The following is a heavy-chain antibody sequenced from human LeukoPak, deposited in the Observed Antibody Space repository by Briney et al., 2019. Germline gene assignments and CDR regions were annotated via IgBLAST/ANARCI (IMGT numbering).Heavy chain of an antibody. CDR3: ARQPANIAAFDI. V-gene: IGHV4-59*08. J-gene: IGHJ3*02. Sequence: PSETLCDSCTVSGGSINTYYWSWIRQPPGKGLEWIAYVRDNGESNYKLSLKSRVAISLDTANNQISLRLNFVTAADTAIYYCARQPANIAAFDIWGQGTMVTVSS. CDR2: VRDNGES. D-gene: IGHD6-13*01. CDR1: GGSINTYY.